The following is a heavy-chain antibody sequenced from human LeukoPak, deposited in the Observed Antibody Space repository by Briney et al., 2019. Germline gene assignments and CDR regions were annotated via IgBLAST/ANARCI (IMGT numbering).Heavy chain of an antibody. CDR1: GYTLTELS. CDR2: FDPEDGET. J-gene: IGHJ6*02. V-gene: IGHV1-24*01. Sequence: EASVKVSCKVSGYTLTELSMHWVRQAPGKGLEWMGGFDPEDGETIYAQKFQGGVTMTEDTSTDTAYMELSSLRSEDTAVYYCATAATGTLAWRNYYGMDVWGQGTTVTVSS. CDR3: ATAATGTLAWRNYYGMDV. D-gene: IGHD1-1*01.